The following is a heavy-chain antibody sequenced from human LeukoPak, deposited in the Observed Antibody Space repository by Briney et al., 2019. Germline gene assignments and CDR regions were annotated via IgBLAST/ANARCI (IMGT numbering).Heavy chain of an antibody. CDR3: AKHLADYDFWSGYYPQNFDY. CDR1: GFTFSSYA. V-gene: IGHV3-23*01. D-gene: IGHD3-3*01. CDR2: ISGSGGST. Sequence: GGSLRLSCAASGFTFSSYAMSWVRQAPGKGLEWVSAISGSGGSTYYADSVKGRFTISRDNSKNTLYLQMNSLRAEDTAVYYCAKHLADYDFWSGYYPQNFDYWGQGTLVTVSS. J-gene: IGHJ4*02.